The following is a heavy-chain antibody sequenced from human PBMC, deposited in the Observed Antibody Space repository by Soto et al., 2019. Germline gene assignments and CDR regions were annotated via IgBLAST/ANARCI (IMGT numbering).Heavy chain of an antibody. J-gene: IGHJ4*02. CDR2: VNHNRGT. CDR1: GESVSSYYY. CDR3: ARGSWSIRLPH. V-gene: IGHV4-34*01. D-gene: IGHD1-20*01. Sequence: SETLSLTCAVYGESVSSYYYWTWIRQPPGKGLEWIGEVNHNRGTNYNPSLKSRVTISEDTSKNQFSLNLNSVTAADTAVYYCARGSWSIRLPHWGQGSLVTVSS.